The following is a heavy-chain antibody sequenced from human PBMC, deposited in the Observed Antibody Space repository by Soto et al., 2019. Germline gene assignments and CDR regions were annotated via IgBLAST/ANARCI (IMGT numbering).Heavy chain of an antibody. D-gene: IGHD3-3*01. CDR1: GFNFSAFA. Sequence: GGSLRLSCAASGFNFSAFAMNWVLQAPGKGLQWVSGLVGSGGDKNYVDSVRGRFTVSRDNSKNTLYLQMNSLRAEDTAVYYCAKDRRYDFWSGYYMTVRGAFDIWGQGTMVTVSS. CDR2: LVGSGGDK. J-gene: IGHJ3*02. V-gene: IGHV3-23*01. CDR3: AKDRRYDFWSGYYMTVRGAFDI.